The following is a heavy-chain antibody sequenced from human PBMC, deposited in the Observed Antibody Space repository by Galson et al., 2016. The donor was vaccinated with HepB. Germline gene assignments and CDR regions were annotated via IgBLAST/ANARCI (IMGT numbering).Heavy chain of an antibody. V-gene: IGHV1-46*01. CDR3: AREGQLASNWFDP. J-gene: IGHJ5*02. D-gene: IGHD6-6*01. Sequence: SVKVSCKASGNTFTSYYMHWVRQAPGQGLEWMGIINPSGGSTSYAQKFQGRVTMTRETSTSTVYMELSSLRSEDTAVYYCAREGQLASNWFDPWGQGTLVTVSS. CDR2: INPSGGST. CDR1: GNTFTSYY.